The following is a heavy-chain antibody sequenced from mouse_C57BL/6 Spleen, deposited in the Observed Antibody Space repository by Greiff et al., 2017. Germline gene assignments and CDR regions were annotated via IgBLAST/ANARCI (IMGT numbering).Heavy chain of an antibody. CDR3: ASQTNGYYGYLDY. J-gene: IGHJ2*01. D-gene: IGHD2-3*01. V-gene: IGHV2-2*01. Sequence: QVQLQQSGPGLVQPSQSLSITCTVSGFSLTSYGVHWVRQSPGKGLEWLGVIWSGGSTDYNAAFISRLSISKDNSKSQVFFKMNSLQADDTAIYYCASQTNGYYGYLDYWGQGTTLTVSS. CDR1: GFSLTSYG. CDR2: IWSGGST.